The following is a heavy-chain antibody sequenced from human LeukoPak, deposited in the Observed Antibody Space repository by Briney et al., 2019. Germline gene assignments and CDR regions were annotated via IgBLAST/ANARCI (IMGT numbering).Heavy chain of an antibody. CDR1: GASITNTYFY. CDR3: ARGFYYDNYMDV. CDR2: IRYSGST. J-gene: IGHJ6*03. V-gene: IGHV4-31*03. D-gene: IGHD3-22*01. Sequence: PSQTLSLTCTVSGASITNTYFYWSWIRQHPGKGLERIGYIRYSGSTYHNPSLKNRLAISLDASRNQFSLDLSSVTAADTAVYHCARGFYYDNYMDVWGNGTTVTVSS.